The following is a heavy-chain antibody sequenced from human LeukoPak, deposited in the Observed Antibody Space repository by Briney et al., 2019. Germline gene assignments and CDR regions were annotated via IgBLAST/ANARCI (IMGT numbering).Heavy chain of an antibody. CDR1: GFTFSSYS. J-gene: IGHJ4*02. D-gene: IGHD1-26*01. CDR3: ARVSRSYYFGDY. Sequence: PGGSLRLPCAASGFTFSSYSMNWVRQAPGKGLEWVSSISSSSSYIYYADSVKGRFTISRDNAKNSLYLQMNSLRAEDTAVYYCARVSRSYYFGDYWGQGTLVTVSS. V-gene: IGHV3-21*01. CDR2: ISSSSSYI.